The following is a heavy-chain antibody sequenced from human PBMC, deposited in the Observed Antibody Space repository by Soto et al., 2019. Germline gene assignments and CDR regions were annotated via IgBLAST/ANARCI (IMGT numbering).Heavy chain of an antibody. Sequence: EVQLLESGGGLVQPGGSLRLSCAASGFTCTNYAMTWVRQAPGKGLEWVSASSGGGDTTSYADSVKGRFTVSRDGSKNTLYLQMSSLRAEDTALYYCAKGRGGSGSLTPRVDFWGQGTLVTVSS. D-gene: IGHD3-10*01. CDR2: SSGGGDTT. CDR1: GFTCTNYA. CDR3: AKGRGGSGSLTPRVDF. V-gene: IGHV3-23*01. J-gene: IGHJ4*02.